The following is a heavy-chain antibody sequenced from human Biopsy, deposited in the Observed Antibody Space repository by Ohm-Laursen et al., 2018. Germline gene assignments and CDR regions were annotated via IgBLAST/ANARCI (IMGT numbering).Heavy chain of an antibody. CDR2: IYYGWTT. Sequence: SETLSLTCPVSGGPFGINSHYWIWIRQPPGKGLEWIASIYYGWTTHYNASLQGRVTISVDQPKNQFSLWLSFVTAADTAVYYCSKRDLSGTSPVWGQGTTVTVSS. CDR3: SKRDLSGTSPV. V-gene: IGHV4-39*01. D-gene: IGHD1-26*01. J-gene: IGHJ6*02. CDR1: GGPFGINSHY.